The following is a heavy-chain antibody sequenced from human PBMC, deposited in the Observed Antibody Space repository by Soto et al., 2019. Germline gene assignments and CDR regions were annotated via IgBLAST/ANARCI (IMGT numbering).Heavy chain of an antibody. V-gene: IGHV1-69*01. Sequence: QVQLVQSGAEVKKPGSSVKVSCKASGGTFSSYAISWVRQAPGQGLEWMGGIIPIFGTANYAQKFQGRVTMTADESTSTAYMELSSLRSDDTAVYYCAGEEAYCGGDCYSDYWGQGTLVTVSS. CDR1: GGTFSSYA. J-gene: IGHJ4*02. CDR3: AGEEAYCGGDCYSDY. CDR2: IIPIFGTA. D-gene: IGHD2-21*02.